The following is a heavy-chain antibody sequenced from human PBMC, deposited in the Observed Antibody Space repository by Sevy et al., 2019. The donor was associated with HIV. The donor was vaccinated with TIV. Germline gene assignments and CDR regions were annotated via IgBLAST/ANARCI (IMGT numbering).Heavy chain of an antibody. D-gene: IGHD3-10*01. CDR2: IIPIFGTA. J-gene: IGHJ6*03. Sequence: ASVKVSCKASGGTFSSYAISWVRQAPGQGLEWMGGIIPIFGTANYAQKFQGRVTITADKSTSTAYMELSSLRSEDTDVYYCARNMVRGVDYYYYYMDVWGKGTTVTVSS. V-gene: IGHV1-69*06. CDR1: GGTFSSYA. CDR3: ARNMVRGVDYYYYYMDV.